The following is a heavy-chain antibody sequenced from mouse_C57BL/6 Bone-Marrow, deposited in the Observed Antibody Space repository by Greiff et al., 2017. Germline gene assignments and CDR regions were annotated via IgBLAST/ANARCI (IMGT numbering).Heavy chain of an antibody. J-gene: IGHJ4*01. CDR1: GFTLSSYA. Sequence: EVNVVESGGGLVKPGGSLKLSCAASGFTLSSYAMSWVRQTPEKRLEWVATISDGGSYTYYPDNVKGRFTISRDNAKNNLYLQMSHLKSEDTAMYYCARVLLYYYAMDYWGQGTSVTVSS. CDR3: ARVLLYYYAMDY. V-gene: IGHV5-4*03. CDR2: ISDGGSYT.